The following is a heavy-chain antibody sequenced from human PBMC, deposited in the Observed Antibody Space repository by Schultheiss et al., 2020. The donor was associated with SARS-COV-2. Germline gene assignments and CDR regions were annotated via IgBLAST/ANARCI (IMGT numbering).Heavy chain of an antibody. CDR1: GFTVRSNY. Sequence: GGSLRLSCVVSGFTVRSNYMSWVRQPPGRGLEWVSGISVRGGRANYANSVKGRFSISRDNSKNTLYLQMNSLRAEDTAVYYCARGLRVVVVVPAARIPLDYWGQGTLVTVSS. D-gene: IGHD2-2*01. CDR3: ARGLRVVVVVPAARIPLDY. CDR2: ISVRGGRA. V-gene: IGHV3-53*05. J-gene: IGHJ4*02.